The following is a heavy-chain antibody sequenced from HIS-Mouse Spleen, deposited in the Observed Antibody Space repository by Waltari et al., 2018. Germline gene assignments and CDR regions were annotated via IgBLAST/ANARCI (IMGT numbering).Heavy chain of an antibody. V-gene: IGHV3-33*01. CDR2: IWYDGSNK. J-gene: IGHJ3*02. D-gene: IGHD3-10*01. CDR1: GFTFSSCG. Sequence: QVQLVESGGGVVQPGRALRLSCAASGFTFSSCGMNWVRQAQGKGVDWVAVIWYDGSNKYYADSVKGRFTISRDNSKNTLYLQMNSLRAEDTAVYYCASISLWGGPVDIWGQGTMVTVSS. CDR3: ASISLWGGPVDI.